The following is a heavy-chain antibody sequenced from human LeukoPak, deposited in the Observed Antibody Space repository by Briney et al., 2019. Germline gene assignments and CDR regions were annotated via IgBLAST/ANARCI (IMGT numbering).Heavy chain of an antibody. J-gene: IGHJ4*02. V-gene: IGHV5-51*01. CDR3: ARRAGRAPQDFDY. CDR2: IYPGDSDT. CDR1: GYSFTNNW. Sequence: GESLKISCKGSGYSFTNNWIAWVRQMPGKGLGWMGIIYPGDSDTRYSPSFQGQVTISADKSIGTAYLQWSSLKASDTAMYYCARRAGRAPQDFDYWGQGTLVTVSS.